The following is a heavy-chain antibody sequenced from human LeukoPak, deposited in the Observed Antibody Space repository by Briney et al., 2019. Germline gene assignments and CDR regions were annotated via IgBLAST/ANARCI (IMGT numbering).Heavy chain of an antibody. CDR3: ARDPNGSGPDFDC. D-gene: IGHD3-10*01. V-gene: IGHV3-23*01. CDR2: LSGNGGNK. Sequence: GGSLRLSCAASGFTFSSYAMNRVRQAPGKGLEWVSGLSGNGGNKYYADSVKGRFTISRDNSKNTLYLQMNSLRAEDTAIYYCARDPNGSGPDFDCWGQGTLVIVSS. J-gene: IGHJ4*02. CDR1: GFTFSSYA.